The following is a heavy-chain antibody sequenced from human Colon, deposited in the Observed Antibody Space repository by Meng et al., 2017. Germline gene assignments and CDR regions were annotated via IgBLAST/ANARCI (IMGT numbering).Heavy chain of an antibody. CDR3: ARDPDGWRGGWFDP. Sequence: QVQLRESGPALVKPSETLSLTCAVSGDSITNHNWWAWVRQPPGKGLEWIEEIPHRGSSAYNPSLKSRVTISIDRSKNQFSLRLTSVTAADTAVYYCARDPDGWRGGWFDPWGQGTLVTVSS. D-gene: IGHD5-24*01. CDR2: IPHRGSS. J-gene: IGHJ5*02. CDR1: GDSITNHNW. V-gene: IGHV4-4*02.